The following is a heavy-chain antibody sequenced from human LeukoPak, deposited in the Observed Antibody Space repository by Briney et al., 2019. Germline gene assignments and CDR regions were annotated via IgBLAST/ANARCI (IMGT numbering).Heavy chain of an antibody. CDR2: INHSGST. Sequence: PSETLSLTCAVYGGSFSGYYWSWIRQPPGKGLEWSGEINHSGSTNYNPSLKSRVTISVDTSKNQFSLKLSSVTAADTAVYYCARRNLGRDNWFDPWGQGTLVTVSS. V-gene: IGHV4-34*01. D-gene: IGHD1-1*01. J-gene: IGHJ5*02. CDR3: ARRNLGRDNWFDP. CDR1: GGSFSGYY.